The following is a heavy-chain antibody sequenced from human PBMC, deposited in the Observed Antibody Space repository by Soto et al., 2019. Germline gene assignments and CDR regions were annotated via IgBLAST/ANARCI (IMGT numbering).Heavy chain of an antibody. V-gene: IGHV3-13*01. Sequence: GGSLRLSCAGSGFTFTNYDIHWVRQAPGKGLEWVSGIGTAGDTYYPGSVKGRFTISRENAKKSLYLQMNNLRAGDTAVYYCARGLREVVRGVSSGMDVWGQGTTVTAP. CDR3: ARGLREVVRGVSSGMDV. CDR2: IGTAGDT. J-gene: IGHJ6*02. CDR1: GFTFTNYD. D-gene: IGHD3-10*01.